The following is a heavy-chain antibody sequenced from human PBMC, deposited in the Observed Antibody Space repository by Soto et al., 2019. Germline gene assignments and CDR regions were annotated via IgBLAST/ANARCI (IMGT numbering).Heavy chain of an antibody. CDR2: ISAYNGNT. V-gene: IGHV1-18*01. J-gene: IGHJ5*02. D-gene: IGHD2-15*01. CDR3: ARDRTYCSGGSCNTGFAP. CDR1: GYTFTSYG. Sequence: ASVKVSCKASGYTFTSYGISWVRQAPGQGLEWMGWISAYNGNTNYAQKLQGRVTMTTDTSTSTAYMELRSLRSDDTAVYYCARDRTYCSGGSCNTGFAPWGQGTLVPVSP.